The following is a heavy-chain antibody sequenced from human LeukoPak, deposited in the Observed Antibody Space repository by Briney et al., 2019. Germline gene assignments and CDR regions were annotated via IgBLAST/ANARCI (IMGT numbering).Heavy chain of an antibody. CDR1: GYXFTSYG. V-gene: IGHV1-18*01. J-gene: IGHJ4*02. Sequence: EASVKVSCKASGYXFTSYGFTWVRQAPGQGLEWMGWINSYNGNTQYAPKFKGRVTTTIDTSTSTAYMELRSLRSDDTAVYYCARRGNWNDFDYWGQGTLVIVSS. CDR2: INSYNGNT. CDR3: ARRGNWNDFDY. D-gene: IGHD1-20*01.